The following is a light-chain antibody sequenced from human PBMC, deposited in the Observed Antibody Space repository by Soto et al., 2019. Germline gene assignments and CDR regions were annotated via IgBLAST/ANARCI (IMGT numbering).Light chain of an antibody. V-gene: IGKV3-11*01. CDR3: HQRSNWPLT. CDR1: QTISSY. CDR2: DTS. Sequence: ESVLTQSPATLSLSPGERATLSCRASQTISSYLAWYQHKPGQAPRLLIYDTSNRATGIPARFSGSGSGTDFTLTISSLEPEDFAVYYCHQRSNWPLTFGGGTKVDIK. J-gene: IGKJ4*01.